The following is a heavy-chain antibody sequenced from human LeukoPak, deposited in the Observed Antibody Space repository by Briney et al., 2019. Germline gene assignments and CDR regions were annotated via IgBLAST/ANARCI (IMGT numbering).Heavy chain of an antibody. CDR1: GGSISSYY. CDR2: IYYSGST. CDR3: ARSSLTYYDFWKRRDYYYMDV. J-gene: IGHJ6*03. V-gene: IGHV4-59*01. Sequence: SETLSLTCTVSGGSISSYYWSWIRQPPGKGLEWIGYIYYSGSTNYNPSLKSRVTTSVDTSKNQFSLKLSSVTAADTAVYYCARSSLTYYDFWKRRDYYYMDVWGKGTTVTVSS. D-gene: IGHD3-3*01.